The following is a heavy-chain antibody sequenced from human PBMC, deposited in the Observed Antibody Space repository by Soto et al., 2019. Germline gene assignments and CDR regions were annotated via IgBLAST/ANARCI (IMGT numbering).Heavy chain of an antibody. CDR2: IIPLFGTT. CDR3: ARGSGNEYYFDY. V-gene: IGHV1-69*13. CDR1: GGTFSTYG. J-gene: IGHJ4*02. D-gene: IGHD5-12*01. Sequence: SVKVSCKASGGTFSTYGITWVRQAPGQGLEWMGDIIPLFGTTNYAQSLQGRVTITADEFTTTSYMDLSSLRSEDTAVYYCARGSGNEYYFDYWGQGTLVTGSS.